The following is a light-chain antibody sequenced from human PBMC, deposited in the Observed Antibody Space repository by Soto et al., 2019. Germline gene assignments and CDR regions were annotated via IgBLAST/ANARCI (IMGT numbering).Light chain of an antibody. J-gene: IGKJ1*01. CDR1: RDIGSE. Sequence: QAHSPLSMSVGGRITITWLSSRDIGSELSWYQQRPGKAPTLLIYAASNLQSGVPSRFRGSRSGTEFTLTVSSLQPEDFATYYCLQDHDDSWTFGQGSKV. CDR3: LQDHDDSWT. CDR2: AAS. V-gene: IGKV1-6*01.